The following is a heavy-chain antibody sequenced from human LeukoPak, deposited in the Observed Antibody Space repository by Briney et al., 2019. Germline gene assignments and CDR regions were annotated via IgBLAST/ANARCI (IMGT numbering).Heavy chain of an antibody. CDR3: AREIDCSGGACYSVLGY. D-gene: IGHD2-15*01. Sequence: GRSLRLSCAASGFTFSRYGMNRVRQAPGKGLEWVASIWYDGSNKYYRDSLKGRFTISRDNAKNTLYLQMDSPRAEDTAVYYCAREIDCSGGACYSVLGYWGQGTLVIVSS. V-gene: IGHV3-33*01. CDR1: GFTFSRYG. J-gene: IGHJ4*02. CDR2: IWYDGSNK.